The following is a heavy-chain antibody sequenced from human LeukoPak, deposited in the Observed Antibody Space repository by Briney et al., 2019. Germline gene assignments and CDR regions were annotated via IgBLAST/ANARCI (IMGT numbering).Heavy chain of an antibody. J-gene: IGHJ4*02. D-gene: IGHD6-19*01. CDR2: MNPSSGNT. CDR3: ARVVAVAGRGLPGY. Sequence: ASVKVSCKASGYTFTSYDINWVRQATGQGLEWMGWMNPSSGNTGYAQKFQGRVTMTRNTSISTAYMELSSLRSEDTAVYYCARVVAVAGRGLPGYWGQGTLVTVSS. CDR1: GYTFTSYD. V-gene: IGHV1-8*01.